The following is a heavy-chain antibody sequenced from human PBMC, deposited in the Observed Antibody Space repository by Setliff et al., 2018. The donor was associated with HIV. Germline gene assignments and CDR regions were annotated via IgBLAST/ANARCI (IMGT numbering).Heavy chain of an antibody. CDR2: IYIYNSGST. D-gene: IGHD3-3*01. Sequence: PSETLSLTCSVSGGSFSGYYWSRIRQPPGKGLEWIGYIYIYNSGSTNYNPSLTRRVTISADTSRNQFSLKLTSVTAADTAIYYCARGVNFDYWGQGTQVTV. V-gene: IGHV4-59*01. CDR1: GGSFSGYY. CDR3: ARGVNFDY. J-gene: IGHJ4*02.